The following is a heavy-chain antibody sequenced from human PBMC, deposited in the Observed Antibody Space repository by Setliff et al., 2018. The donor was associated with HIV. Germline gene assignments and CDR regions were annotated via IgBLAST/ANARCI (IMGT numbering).Heavy chain of an antibody. CDR2: ISKSGDYS. CDR1: GFTFSDHY. J-gene: IGHJ3*01. CDR3: AREVTSFEAFDL. Sequence: SLRLSCAASGFTFSDHYMNWVRQAPGKGLEWVSYISKSGDYSNYADSVRGRFTISRDNAKNSLYLQMSSLRAEDTAAYYCAREVTSFEAFDLWGQGTMVTVSS. V-gene: IGHV3-11*05. D-gene: IGHD2-21*02.